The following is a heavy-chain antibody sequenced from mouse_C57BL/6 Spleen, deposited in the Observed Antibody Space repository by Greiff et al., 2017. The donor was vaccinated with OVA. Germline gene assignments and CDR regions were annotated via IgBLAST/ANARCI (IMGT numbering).Heavy chain of an antibody. V-gene: IGHV1-64*01. CDR1: GYTFTSYW. J-gene: IGHJ3*01. Sequence: QVQLKQPGAELVKPGASVKLSCKASGYTFTSYWMHWVKQRPGQGLEWIGMIHPNSGSTNYNEKFKSKATLTVDKSSSTAYMQLSSLTSEDSAVYYCTAQATGFADWGQGTLVTVSA. D-gene: IGHD3-2*02. CDR3: TAQATGFAD. CDR2: IHPNSGST.